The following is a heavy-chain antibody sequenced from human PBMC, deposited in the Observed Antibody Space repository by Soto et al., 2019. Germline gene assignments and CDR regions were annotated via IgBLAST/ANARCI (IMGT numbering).Heavy chain of an antibody. CDR1: GYTFTSYG. D-gene: IGHD3-16*01. Sequence: ASVKVSCKASGYTFTSYGISWVRQAPGQGLEWMGWISAYNGNTNYAQKLQGRVTMTTDTSTSTAYMELRSLRSDDTAVYYCAREVAWLRLNYYYGMDVWGQGTTVPVSS. V-gene: IGHV1-18*04. CDR2: ISAYNGNT. J-gene: IGHJ6*02. CDR3: AREVAWLRLNYYYGMDV.